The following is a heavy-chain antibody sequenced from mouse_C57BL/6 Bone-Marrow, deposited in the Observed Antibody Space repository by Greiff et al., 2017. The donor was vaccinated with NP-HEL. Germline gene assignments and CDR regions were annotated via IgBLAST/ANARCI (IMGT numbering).Heavy chain of an antibody. CDR2: ISYDGSN. V-gene: IGHV3-6*01. CDR1: GYSITSGYY. CDR3: ARDGQLRLRSAMDY. Sequence: EVQLQQSGPGLVKPSQSLSLTCSVTGYSITSGYYWNWIRQFPGNKLEWMGYISYDGSNNYNPSLKNRISITRDTSKNQFFLKLNSVTTEDTATYYCARDGQLRLRSAMDYWGQGTSVTVSS. D-gene: IGHD3-2*02. J-gene: IGHJ4*01.